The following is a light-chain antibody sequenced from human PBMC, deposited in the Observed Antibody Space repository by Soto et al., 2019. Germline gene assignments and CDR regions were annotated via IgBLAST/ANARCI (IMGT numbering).Light chain of an antibody. V-gene: IGLV1-44*01. J-gene: IGLJ3*02. Sequence: QSVLTQPPSASGTPGQTVTISCSGSSSNIGGNYVYWYQQLPGTAPKLLIYSNNQRPSGVPDRFSGSKSGTSASLAISGLQSEDEADYYCAAWDDSLNGPVFGGGTKLTVL. CDR2: SNN. CDR1: SSNIGGNY. CDR3: AAWDDSLNGPV.